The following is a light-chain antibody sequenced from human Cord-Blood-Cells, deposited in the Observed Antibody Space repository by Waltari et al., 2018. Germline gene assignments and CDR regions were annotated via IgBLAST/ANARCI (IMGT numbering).Light chain of an antibody. Sequence: DIQMTQSPSSLSASVGDRVTITCRESQSISSYLNWYQQKPGKAPKLLIYAASSLQSGVPSRFSGSGCGTEYTLTISSLQPEDFATYYCQQSYSTPRTFGQGTKVEIK. J-gene: IGKJ1*01. CDR2: AAS. V-gene: IGKV1-39*01. CDR1: QSISSY. CDR3: QQSYSTPRT.